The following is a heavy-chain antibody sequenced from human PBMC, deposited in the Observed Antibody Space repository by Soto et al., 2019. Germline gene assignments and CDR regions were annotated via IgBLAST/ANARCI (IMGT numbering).Heavy chain of an antibody. J-gene: IGHJ6*02. CDR2: ISYDGSNK. CDR1: GFTFSSYA. Sequence: GGSLRLSCAASGFTFSSYAMHWVRQAPGKGLEWVAVISYDGSNKYYADSVKGRFTISRDNSKNTLYLQMNSLRAEDTAVYYCASTNGDYYYYGMDVWGQGTTVTVSS. D-gene: IGHD4-17*01. CDR3: ASTNGDYYYYGMDV. V-gene: IGHV3-30-3*01.